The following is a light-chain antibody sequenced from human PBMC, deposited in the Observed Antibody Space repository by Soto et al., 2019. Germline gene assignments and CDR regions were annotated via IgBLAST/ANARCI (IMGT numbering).Light chain of an antibody. CDR2: DAS. CDR3: QQYATSPIT. V-gene: IGKV3-20*01. CDR1: QSVGNNY. Sequence: PGERATLSCRASQSVGNNYLAWYQQKPGQAPRLLIYDASSRATGIPDRFSGSGSGTDFTHTISRLEPEDFAVYYCQQYATSPITFGQGTRLEIK. J-gene: IGKJ5*01.